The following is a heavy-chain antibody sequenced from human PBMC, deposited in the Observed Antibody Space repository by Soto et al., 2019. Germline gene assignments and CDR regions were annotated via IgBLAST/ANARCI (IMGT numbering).Heavy chain of an antibody. CDR2: ISGSGGST. D-gene: IGHD3-10*01. CDR3: AKSFWGYGSGSYSDY. Sequence: GGSLRLSCAASGFTFSSYAMSWVRQAPGRGRGWVSAISGSGGSTYYADSVKGRFTISRDNSKNTLYLQMNSLRAEDTAVYYCAKSFWGYGSGSYSDYWGQGTLVTVSS. V-gene: IGHV3-23*01. CDR1: GFTFSSYA. J-gene: IGHJ4*02.